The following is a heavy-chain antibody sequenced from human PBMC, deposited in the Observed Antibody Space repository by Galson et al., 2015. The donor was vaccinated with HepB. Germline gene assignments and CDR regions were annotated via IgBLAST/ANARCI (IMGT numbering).Heavy chain of an antibody. D-gene: IGHD7-27*01. CDR3: VRDPPLGTPFDH. CDR2: ISSSSDYT. Sequence: SLRLSCAASGFTFSNYNLNWVRQAPGKGLEWVASISSSSDYTYYADSLKGRFTISRDNAKNSLCLQMNSLRPEDTAVYYCVRDPPLGTPFDHWGQGTLVTVSS. J-gene: IGHJ4*02. V-gene: IGHV3-21*01. CDR1: GFTFSNYN.